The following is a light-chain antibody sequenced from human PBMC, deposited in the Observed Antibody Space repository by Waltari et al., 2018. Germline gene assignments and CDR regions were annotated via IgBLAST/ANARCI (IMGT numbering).Light chain of an antibody. V-gene: IGKV3D-15*01. CDR1: QHIYSN. J-gene: IGKJ5*01. Sequence: ELGITQSPATLSVSPGEKPPLSCRASQHIYSNLAWYQQKPGQPPRLLIYDASTRATGIPARFTGSGSGTEFTLTISSLQSEDSAVYSCQQYNRWPPITFGQGTRLEIK. CDR3: QQYNRWPPIT. CDR2: DAS.